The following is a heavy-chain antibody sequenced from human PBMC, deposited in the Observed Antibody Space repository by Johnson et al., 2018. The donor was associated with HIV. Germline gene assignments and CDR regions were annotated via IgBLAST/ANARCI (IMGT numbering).Heavy chain of an antibody. D-gene: IGHD3-10*01. CDR3: AMPSMVQGGPDAFDI. J-gene: IGHJ3*02. CDR2: IYSGGST. V-gene: IGHV3-53*01. Sequence: VQLVESGGGLIQPGGSLRLSCAASGFTVSSNYMSWVRQAPGKGLEWVSVIYSGGSTYYADSVKGRFTISRDNAKNSLYLQMNSLRAEDTAVYYCAMPSMVQGGPDAFDIWGQGTMVTVSS. CDR1: GFTVSSNY.